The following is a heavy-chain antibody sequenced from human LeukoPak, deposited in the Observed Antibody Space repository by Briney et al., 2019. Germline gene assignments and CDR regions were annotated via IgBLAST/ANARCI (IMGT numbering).Heavy chain of an antibody. CDR3: ARLLDIVVVVAAPEARYNWFDP. V-gene: IGHV3-21*04. Sequence: TGGSLRLSCAASGFTFSSYSMNWVRQAPGKGLEWVSSISSSSSYIYYADSVKGRFTISRDNAKNSLYLQMNSLRAEDTAVYYCARLLDIVVVVAAPEARYNWFDPWGQGTLVTVSS. D-gene: IGHD2-15*01. CDR1: GFTFSSYS. CDR2: ISSSSSYI. J-gene: IGHJ5*02.